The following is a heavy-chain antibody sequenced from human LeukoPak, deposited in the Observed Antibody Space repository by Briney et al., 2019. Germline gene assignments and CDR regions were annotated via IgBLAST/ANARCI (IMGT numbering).Heavy chain of an antibody. V-gene: IGHV3-74*03. CDR3: AITVDCRATTDCYSYFHH. D-gene: IGHD2-21*02. Sequence: GGSLRLSCAASGFTFSSYFMHWVRQAPGKGLVWVSRVSNDGTYTEYADSVKGRFTISRDNAKDTLYLQVNSLRAEDTAVYYCAITVDCRATTDCYSYFHHWGQGTLVTVSS. CDR2: VSNDGTYT. J-gene: IGHJ1*01. CDR1: GFTFSSYF.